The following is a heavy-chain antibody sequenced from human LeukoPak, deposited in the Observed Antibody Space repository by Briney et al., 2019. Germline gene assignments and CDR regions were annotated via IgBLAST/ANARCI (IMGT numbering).Heavy chain of an antibody. V-gene: IGHV4-34*01. CDR1: GGSFSGYY. D-gene: IGHD1-26*01. CDR2: INHSGST. J-gene: IGHJ4*02. Sequence: PSETLSLTCAVYGGSFSGYYWSWIRQPPGKGLEWIGEINHSGSTNYNPSLKSRVTISVDTSKNQFSLKLSSVTAADTAVYYCARLAEWERFDYWGQGTLVTVSS. CDR3: ARLAEWERFDY.